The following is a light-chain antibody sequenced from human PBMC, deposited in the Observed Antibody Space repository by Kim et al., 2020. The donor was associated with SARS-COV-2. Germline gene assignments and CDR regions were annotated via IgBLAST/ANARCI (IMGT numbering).Light chain of an antibody. CDR1: QTIRRGW. J-gene: IGKJ2*01. CDR3: QEYNNYSGT. Sequence: DIQVTQSPSTLAASVGDSITITCRASQTIRRGWLAWYQQKPGKAPNLLIYDAYTLQSGVPSRFSGSGSGTEFTLTINNLQPDDFATYYCQEYNNYSGTFGQGTKVEI. CDR2: DAY. V-gene: IGKV1-5*01.